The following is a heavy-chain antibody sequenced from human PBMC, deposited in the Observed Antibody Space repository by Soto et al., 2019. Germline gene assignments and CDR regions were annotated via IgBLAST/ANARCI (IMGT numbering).Heavy chain of an antibody. Sequence: SVKVSCKASGGTFSSYTISWVRQAPGQGLEWMGRIIPILGIANYAQKFQGRVTITADKSTSTAYMELSSLRSEDTAVYYCARYCICGSCYPMRAFDICGQVTMVPVSS. D-gene: IGHD2-15*01. V-gene: IGHV1-69*02. J-gene: IGHJ3*02. CDR1: GGTFSSYT. CDR2: IIPILGIA. CDR3: ARYCICGSCYPMRAFDI.